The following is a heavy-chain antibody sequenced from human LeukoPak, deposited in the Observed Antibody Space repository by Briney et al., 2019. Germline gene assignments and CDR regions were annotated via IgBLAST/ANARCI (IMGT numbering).Heavy chain of an antibody. Sequence: SETLSLTCTVSGGSISSYYWSWIRQPAGKGLEWIGRIYTSGSTNYNPSLKSRVTMSVDTSKNQFSLKLSSVTAADTAVYYCVHGHSKTNYFDYWGQGTLVTVSS. CDR2: IYTSGST. D-gene: IGHD1-14*01. V-gene: IGHV4-4*07. CDR3: VHGHSKTNYFDY. CDR1: GGSISSYY. J-gene: IGHJ4*02.